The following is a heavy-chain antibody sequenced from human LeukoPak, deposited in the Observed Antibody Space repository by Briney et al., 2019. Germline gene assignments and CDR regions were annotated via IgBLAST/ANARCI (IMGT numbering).Heavy chain of an antibody. Sequence: GGSLRLSCAASGFTVSSNYMSWVRRAPGKGLEWVSVIYSGGSTYYADSVKGRFTISRDNSKNTLYLQMNSLRAEDTAVYYCARDRIAVADYYYYYGMDVWGQGTTVTVSS. CDR3: ARDRIAVADYYYYYGMDV. CDR1: GFTVSSNY. V-gene: IGHV3-53*01. J-gene: IGHJ6*02. CDR2: IYSGGST. D-gene: IGHD6-19*01.